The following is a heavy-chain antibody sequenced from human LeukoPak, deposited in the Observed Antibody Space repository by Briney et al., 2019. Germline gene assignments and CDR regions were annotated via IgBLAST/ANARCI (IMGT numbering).Heavy chain of an antibody. D-gene: IGHD6-13*01. Sequence: SETLSLXCTVSGGSISTGSYYWNWIRQPAGKGLEWIGRIYTSGSTNYNPSLKSRVTLSVDTSKNQFSLKLNSVTAADTAVYYCARVARSMSSSSEDSWGQGTLVTVSS. V-gene: IGHV4-61*02. CDR2: IYTSGST. CDR3: ARVARSMSSSSEDS. J-gene: IGHJ4*02. CDR1: GGSISTGSYY.